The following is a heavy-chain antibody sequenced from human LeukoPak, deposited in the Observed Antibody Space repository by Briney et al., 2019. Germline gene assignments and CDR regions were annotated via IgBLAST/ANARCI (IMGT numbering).Heavy chain of an antibody. D-gene: IGHD3-22*01. CDR3: AGLPAYYYDTSGFYFDY. Sequence: SGGSLRLSCAASGFTFSSYAMSWVRQAPGKGLEWVSVIYSGGSRYYADSVKGRFTISRDNSKNTLYLQMNSLRAEDTAVYYCAGLPAYYYDTSGFYFDYWGQGTLVTVSS. V-gene: IGHV3-66*04. CDR1: GFTFSSYA. J-gene: IGHJ4*02. CDR2: IYSGGSR.